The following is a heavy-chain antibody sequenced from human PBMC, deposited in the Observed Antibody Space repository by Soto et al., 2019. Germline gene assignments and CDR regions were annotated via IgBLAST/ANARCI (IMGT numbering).Heavy chain of an antibody. Sequence: SETLSLTCTVSGGSISSGAYYWSWIRQHPGKGLEWIGYIFYSGSTYYNPSLKSRVTISVDTSKNQFSLKLSSVTAADTAVYYCASYQQSYAFDIWGQGTMVTVSS. CDR2: IFYSGST. V-gene: IGHV4-31*03. D-gene: IGHD2-2*01. J-gene: IGHJ3*02. CDR1: GGSISSGAYY. CDR3: ASYQQSYAFDI.